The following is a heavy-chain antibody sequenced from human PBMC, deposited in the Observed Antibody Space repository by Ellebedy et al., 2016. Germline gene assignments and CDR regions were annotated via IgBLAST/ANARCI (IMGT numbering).Heavy chain of an antibody. CDR3: ASPGPHSGSYNPYYYGMDV. V-gene: IGHV1-24*01. J-gene: IGHJ6*02. D-gene: IGHD1-26*01. CDR1: GYTLTELS. Sequence: ASVKVSCXVSGYTLTELSMHWVRQAPGKGLEWMGGFDPEDGETIYAQKFQGRVTMTEDTSTDTAYMELSSLRSEDTAVYYCASPGPHSGSYNPYYYGMDVWGQGTTVTVSS. CDR2: FDPEDGET.